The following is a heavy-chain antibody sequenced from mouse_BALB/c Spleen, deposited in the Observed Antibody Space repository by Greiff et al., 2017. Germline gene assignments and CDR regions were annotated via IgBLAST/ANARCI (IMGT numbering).Heavy chain of an antibody. V-gene: IGHV5-4*02. J-gene: IGHJ2*01. Sequence: EVQLVESGGGLVKPGGSLKLSCAASGFTFSDYYMYWVRQTPEKRLEWVATISDGGSYTYYPDSVKGRFTISRDNAKNNLYLQMSSLKSEDTAMYYCARGDGYYWGQGTTLTVSS. CDR2: ISDGGSYT. CDR3: ARGDGYY. CDR1: GFTFSDYY. D-gene: IGHD2-3*01.